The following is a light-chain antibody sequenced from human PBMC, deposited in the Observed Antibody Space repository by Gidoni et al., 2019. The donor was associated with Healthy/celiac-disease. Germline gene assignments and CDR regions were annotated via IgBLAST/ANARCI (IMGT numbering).Light chain of an antibody. Sequence: DIQMTQSPSSLSASVGDRVTITCQASQDISNYLNWYQQKPGKAPKLLIYYASNLETGVPSRFSGSGSGTDFTFTISSLQPEDIATYYCQQYDNLPYTFGQXTKLEIK. J-gene: IGKJ2*01. CDR3: QQYDNLPYT. CDR1: QDISNY. V-gene: IGKV1-33*01. CDR2: YAS.